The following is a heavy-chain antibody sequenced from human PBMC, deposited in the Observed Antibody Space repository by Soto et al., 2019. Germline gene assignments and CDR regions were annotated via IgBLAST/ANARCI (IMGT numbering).Heavy chain of an antibody. CDR2: IIPIFGTA. CDR1: GGTFSSDA. D-gene: IGHD1-26*01. V-gene: IGHV1-69*13. J-gene: IGHJ3*02. CDR3: ARVVQREPVNPDAFLI. Sequence: GASVKCCVKASGGTFSSDAISWVRQAPGQVLDCIGGIIPIFGTAKYAQNFQGRVTITADESTSTSYMELSSLRSEDTAVFYCARVVQREPVNPDAFLIRGQTTIVTVS.